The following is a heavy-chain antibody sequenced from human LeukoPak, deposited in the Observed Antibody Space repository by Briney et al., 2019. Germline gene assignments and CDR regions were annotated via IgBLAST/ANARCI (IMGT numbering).Heavy chain of an antibody. D-gene: IGHD6-19*01. Sequence: GGSLRLPCAASGFTFSSYAMNWVRQAPGKGLEWVSAMSGSGGSTYYADSVKGRFTISRDNSKNTLYLQMNSLRAEDTAVYYCAGGVGWILDYWGQGTLVTVSS. CDR1: GFTFSSYA. CDR3: AGGVGWILDY. J-gene: IGHJ4*02. CDR2: MSGSGGST. V-gene: IGHV3-23*01.